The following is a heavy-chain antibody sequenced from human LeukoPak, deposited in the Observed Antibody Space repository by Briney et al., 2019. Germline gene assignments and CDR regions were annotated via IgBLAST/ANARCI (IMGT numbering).Heavy chain of an antibody. V-gene: IGHV4-34*01. CDR2: INHSGST. J-gene: IGHJ4*02. Sequence: SETLSLTCAVYGGSFSSYYWSWIRQPPGKGLEWIGEINHSGSTNYNPSLKSRVTISIDTSKNQFSLKLSSVTAADTAVYYCASTSGRVGRDYWGQGILVTVSS. D-gene: IGHD1-26*01. CDR3: ASTSGRVGRDY. CDR1: GGSFSSYY.